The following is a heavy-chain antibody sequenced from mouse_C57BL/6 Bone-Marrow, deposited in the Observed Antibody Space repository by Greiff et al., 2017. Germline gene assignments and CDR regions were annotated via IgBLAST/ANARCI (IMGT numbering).Heavy chain of an antibody. J-gene: IGHJ2*01. V-gene: IGHV1-61*01. Sequence: VQLQQPGAELVRPGSSVKLSCKASGYTFTSYWMDWVKQRPGQGLEWIGNIYPSDSETHYNQKFKDKATLTVDKSSSTAYMQLSSLTSEDSAVYYCERWGYYGSSYNYRGQGTTLSVSS. CDR1: GYTFTSYW. CDR3: ERWGYYGSSYNY. D-gene: IGHD1-1*01. CDR2: IYPSDSET.